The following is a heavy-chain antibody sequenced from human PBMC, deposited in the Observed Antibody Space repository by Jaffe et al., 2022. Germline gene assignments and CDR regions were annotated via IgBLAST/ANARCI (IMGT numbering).Heavy chain of an antibody. V-gene: IGHV4-39*02. D-gene: IGHD3-10*01. CDR2: IYYNGAI. Sequence: QLQLQESGPGLVKPSETLSLMCTVSGDSIRNSNFYWGWLRQSPGKGLEWIATIYYNGAIQYNPSLRSRVTMSVDTSKNGFSLKLSSVTAADTAVYYCAREDLINLSHGRGYWGQGTRVTVSS. J-gene: IGHJ4*02. CDR3: AREDLINLSHGRGY. CDR1: GDSIRNSNFY.